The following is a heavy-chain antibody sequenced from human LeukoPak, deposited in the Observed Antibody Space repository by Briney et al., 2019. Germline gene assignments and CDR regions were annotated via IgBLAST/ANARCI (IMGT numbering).Heavy chain of an antibody. J-gene: IGHJ3*02. D-gene: IGHD3-3*01. CDR3: ARADAAIFFGGTYAHAFDM. CDR1: GFSFSSYE. Sequence: GGSLRLSCAASGFSFSSYEMNWVRQAPGKGLEWVSYISSSGSTIYYADSVKGRFTISRDNAKNSLYLQMNSLRAEDTAVYYCARADAAIFFGGTYAHAFDMWGQRTMVTVSS. V-gene: IGHV3-48*03. CDR2: ISSSGSTI.